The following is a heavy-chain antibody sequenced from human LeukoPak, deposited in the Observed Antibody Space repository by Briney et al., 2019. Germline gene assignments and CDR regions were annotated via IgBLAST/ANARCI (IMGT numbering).Heavy chain of an antibody. CDR1: GYTFTSYG. Sequence: AASVKVSCKASGYTFTSYGISWVRQAPGQGLEWMGWISAYNGNTNYAQKLQGRVTMTTDTSTSTAYMEVRSLRSDDTAVYYCARDRCSGGSCAFDYWGQGSLVTVSS. J-gene: IGHJ4*02. CDR2: ISAYNGNT. D-gene: IGHD2-15*01. CDR3: ARDRCSGGSCAFDY. V-gene: IGHV1-18*01.